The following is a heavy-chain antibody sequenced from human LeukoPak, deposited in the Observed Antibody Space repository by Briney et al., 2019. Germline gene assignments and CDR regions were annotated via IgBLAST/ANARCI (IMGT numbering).Heavy chain of an antibody. D-gene: IGHD1-7*01. J-gene: IGHJ4*02. V-gene: IGHV4-30-2*01. CDR1: GGSISSGGYY. CDR3: ARDEDNWNYDY. Sequence: SETLSLTCTVSGGSISSGGYYWSWIRQPPGKGLEWIGYIYHSGSTYYNPSLKSRVTISVDRSKNQFSLKLSSVTAADTAVYYCARDEDNWNYDYWGQGTLVTVSS. CDR2: IYHSGST.